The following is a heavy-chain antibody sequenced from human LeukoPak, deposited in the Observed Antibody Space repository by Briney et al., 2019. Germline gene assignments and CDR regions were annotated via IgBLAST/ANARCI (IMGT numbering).Heavy chain of an antibody. Sequence: SVKVSCKASGGTFSSYAVSWVRQAPGQGLEWMGGIIPIFGTANYAQKFQGRVTITADESTSTAYMELSSLRSEDTAVYYCARSPSRDYYYGMDVWGQGTTVTVSS. D-gene: IGHD2-2*01. CDR2: IIPIFGTA. CDR1: GGTFSSYA. CDR3: ARSPSRDYYYGMDV. J-gene: IGHJ6*02. V-gene: IGHV1-69*01.